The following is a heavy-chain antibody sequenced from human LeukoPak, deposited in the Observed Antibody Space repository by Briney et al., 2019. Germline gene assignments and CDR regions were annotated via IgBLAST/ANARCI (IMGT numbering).Heavy chain of an antibody. J-gene: IGHJ4*02. D-gene: IGHD1-1*01. CDR1: GFTFKTYS. V-gene: IGHV3-48*02. CDR2: ISSGGGVI. Sequence: QSGGSLRLSCAASGFTFKTYSMVWVRQAPGKGLEWVSYISSGGGVIHYADSVKGRFTTSRENAQNSLYLQMNSLRDEDTAVYYCARAERRADPFDYWGQGTLVTVSS. CDR3: ARAERRADPFDY.